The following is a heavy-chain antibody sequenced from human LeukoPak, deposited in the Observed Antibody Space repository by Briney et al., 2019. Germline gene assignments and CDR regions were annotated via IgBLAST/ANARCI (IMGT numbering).Heavy chain of an antibody. CDR3: AKARRGDYYYGMDV. CDR2: ISWNSGSI. V-gene: IGHV3-9*01. CDR1: GFTFDDYA. J-gene: IGHJ6*02. Sequence: GGSLRLSCAASGFTFDDYAMHWVRQAPGKGLEWVSGISWNSGSIGYADSVKGRFTISRDNAKNSLYLQMNSLRAEDTALYYCAKARRGDYYYGMDVWGQGTTVTVSS. D-gene: IGHD3-16*01.